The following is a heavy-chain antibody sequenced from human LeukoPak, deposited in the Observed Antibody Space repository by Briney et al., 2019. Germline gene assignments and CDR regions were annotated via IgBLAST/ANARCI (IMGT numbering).Heavy chain of an antibody. Sequence: ASVKVSCKASGYTFAAYYMHWVRQAPGQGLEWMGIINPSGGSTSYAPKLQGRVTLTRDMSTSTVYMELSSLRSEDTAVYYCARAWLRRKYYYYMDVWGKGTTVTVSS. J-gene: IGHJ6*03. D-gene: IGHD5-12*01. CDR1: GYTFAAYY. V-gene: IGHV1-46*04. CDR3: ARAWLRRKYYYYMDV. CDR2: INPSGGST.